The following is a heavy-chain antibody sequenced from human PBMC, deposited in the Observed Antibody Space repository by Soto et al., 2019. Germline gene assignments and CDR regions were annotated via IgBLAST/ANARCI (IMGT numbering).Heavy chain of an antibody. CDR2: INHSGRT. D-gene: IGHD6-19*01. V-gene: IGHV4-34*01. CDR1: GGSFSGYY. Sequence: SETLSLTCAVYGGSFSGYYWSWIRQPPGKGLEWIGEINHSGRTHYNPSLKSRVTISVDTSKNQFSLKLSSVTAADTAVYYCASGAVAGTHYYYYGMDVWGQGTTGTVAS. J-gene: IGHJ6*02. CDR3: ASGAVAGTHYYYYGMDV.